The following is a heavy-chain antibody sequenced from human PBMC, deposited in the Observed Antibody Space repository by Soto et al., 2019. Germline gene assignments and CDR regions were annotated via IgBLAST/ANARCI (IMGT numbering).Heavy chain of an antibody. D-gene: IGHD3-22*01. CDR3: AKEIEYYYDSSGSYHY. CDR1: GFTFSSYG. J-gene: IGHJ4*02. Sequence: QVQLVESGGGVVQPGRSLRLSCAASGFTFSSYGMHWVRQAPGKGLEWVAVISYDGSNKYYADSVKGRFTISRDNSKNTLYLQMNSLRAEVTAVYYCAKEIEYYYDSSGSYHYWGQGTLVTVSS. V-gene: IGHV3-30*18. CDR2: ISYDGSNK.